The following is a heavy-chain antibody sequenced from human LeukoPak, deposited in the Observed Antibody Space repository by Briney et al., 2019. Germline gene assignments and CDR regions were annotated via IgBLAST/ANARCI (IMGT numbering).Heavy chain of an antibody. D-gene: IGHD5-12*01. CDR1: GGSFSGCY. Sequence: PSETLSLTCAVYGGSFSGCYWSWIRQPPGKGLEWIGEINHSGSTNYNPSLKSRVTISVDTSKNQFSLKLSSVTAADTAVYYCARHAYEGGYDSRGDYWGQGTLVTVSS. CDR3: ARHAYEGGYDSRGDY. CDR2: INHSGST. J-gene: IGHJ4*02. V-gene: IGHV4-34*01.